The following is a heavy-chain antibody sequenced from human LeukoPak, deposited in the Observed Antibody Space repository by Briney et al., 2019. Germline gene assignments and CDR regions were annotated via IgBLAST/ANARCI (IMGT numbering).Heavy chain of an antibody. CDR1: GFTFSSYW. V-gene: IGHV3-7*01. D-gene: IGHD3-3*01. CDR2: IKQDGSEK. Sequence: GGSLRLSCTASGFTFSSYWMSWVRQAPGKGLEWVANIKQDGSEKDYVDSVKGRFTISRDNAKNSLYLQINSLRAEDTAVYYCARDYDFGAAFDIWGQGTMVTVSS. J-gene: IGHJ3*02. CDR3: ARDYDFGAAFDI.